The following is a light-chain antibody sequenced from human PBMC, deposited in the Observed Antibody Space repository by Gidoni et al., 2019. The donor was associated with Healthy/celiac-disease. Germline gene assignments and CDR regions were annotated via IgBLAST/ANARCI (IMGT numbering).Light chain of an antibody. CDR1: QSVSSSY. V-gene: IGKV3-20*01. Sequence: EIVLTQSPGTLSLSPGERATLSCRASQSVSSSYLAWYQQKPGQAPRLLIYGASSRATGIPDRCSGSGSGTDFTLTISRLEPEDFAVYYCQQYGSSLRTFGQXTKVEIK. CDR2: GAS. J-gene: IGKJ1*01. CDR3: QQYGSSLRT.